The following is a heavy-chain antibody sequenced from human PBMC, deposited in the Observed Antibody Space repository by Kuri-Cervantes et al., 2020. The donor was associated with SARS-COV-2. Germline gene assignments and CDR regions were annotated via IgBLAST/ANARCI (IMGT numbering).Heavy chain of an antibody. V-gene: IGHV3-30*02. CDR2: IWYDGSVE. J-gene: IGHJ4*02. CDR3: AKDAGDGYNSTFDS. Sequence: GGSLRLSCAASGFTFSRSIMHWVRQAPGKGLEWVALIWYDGSVEYYGDSVKGRFTISRDQAKNTLHLQMNNLRVEDAGVYYCAKDAGDGYNSTFDSWGQGTRVTVSS. D-gene: IGHD5-24*01. CDR1: GFTFSRSI.